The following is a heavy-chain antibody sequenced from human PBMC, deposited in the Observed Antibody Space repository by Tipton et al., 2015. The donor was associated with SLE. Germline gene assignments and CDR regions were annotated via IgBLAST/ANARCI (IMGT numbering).Heavy chain of an antibody. V-gene: IGHV4-59*01. CDR3: ARDTLQEVYYGMDV. Sequence: LRLSCTVSGGSISSYHWSWIRQPPGKGLEWIGYIYYSGSTNYNPSLKSRVTISVDTSKNQFSLKLSSVTAADTAVYYCARDTLQEVYYGMDVWGQGTTVTVSS. J-gene: IGHJ6*02. CDR2: IYYSGST. CDR1: GGSISSYH.